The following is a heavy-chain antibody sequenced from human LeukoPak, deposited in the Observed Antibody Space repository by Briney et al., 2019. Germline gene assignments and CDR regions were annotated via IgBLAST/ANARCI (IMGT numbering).Heavy chain of an antibody. Sequence: AGGSLRLSCAASGYTFYDYGMSWVRQAPGKGLEWVSGINWNGGRTGYADSVKGRFTISRDNAKNSLYLQMNSLRAEDTALYYCARYPTYYYDSSGYKEGSYFDYWGQGTLVTVSS. V-gene: IGHV3-20*04. CDR3: ARYPTYYYDSSGYKEGSYFDY. J-gene: IGHJ4*02. CDR1: GYTFYDYG. D-gene: IGHD3-22*01. CDR2: INWNGGRT.